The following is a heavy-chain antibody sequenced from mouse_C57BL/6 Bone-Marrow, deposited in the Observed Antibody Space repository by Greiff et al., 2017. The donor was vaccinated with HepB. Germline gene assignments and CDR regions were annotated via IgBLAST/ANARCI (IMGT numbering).Heavy chain of an antibody. D-gene: IGHD1-1*01. Sequence: QVQLQHSGAELVRPGASVTLSCKASGYTFTDYEMHWVKQTPVHGLEWIGAIDPETGGTAYNQKFKGKAILTADKSSSTAYMELRSLTSEDSAVYYCTTSPSYYYGSRYFDVWGTGTTVTVSS. CDR1: GYTFTDYE. CDR3: TTSPSYYYGSRYFDV. V-gene: IGHV1-15*01. CDR2: IDPETGGT. J-gene: IGHJ1*03.